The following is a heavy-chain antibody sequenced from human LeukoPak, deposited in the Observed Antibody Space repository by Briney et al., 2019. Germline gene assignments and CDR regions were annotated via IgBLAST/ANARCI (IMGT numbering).Heavy chain of an antibody. D-gene: IGHD3-22*01. J-gene: IGHJ2*01. V-gene: IGHV1-69*04. Sequence: ASVKVSCKASGGTFSSYAISWVRQAPGQGLEWMGRIIPILGIANYAQKFQGRVTITADKSTSTAYMELSSLRSEDTAVYYCASRTGSWYYYDSSGYPEGWYFDLWGRGTLVTVSS. CDR2: IIPILGIA. CDR3: ASRTGSWYYYDSSGYPEGWYFDL. CDR1: GGTFSSYA.